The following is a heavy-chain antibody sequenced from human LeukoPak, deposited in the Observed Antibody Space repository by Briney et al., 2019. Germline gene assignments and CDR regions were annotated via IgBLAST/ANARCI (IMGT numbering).Heavy chain of an antibody. Sequence: PGGSLRLSCAASGFTLSSYEMNWVRQAPGKGLEWVSYISSSGSTIYYADSVKGRFTISRDNAKNPLYLQMNSLRAEDTAVYYCAREPPTIIAAAGTVDYWGQGTLVTVSS. CDR2: ISSSGSTI. CDR1: GFTLSSYE. V-gene: IGHV3-48*03. CDR3: AREPPTIIAAAGTVDY. D-gene: IGHD6-13*01. J-gene: IGHJ4*02.